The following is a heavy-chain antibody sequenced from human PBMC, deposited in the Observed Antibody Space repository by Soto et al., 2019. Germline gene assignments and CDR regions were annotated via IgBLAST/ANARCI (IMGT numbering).Heavy chain of an antibody. CDR2: VSGSGVTT. D-gene: IGHD3-9*01. V-gene: IGHV3-23*01. CDR1: GFTFNTYA. J-gene: IGHJ1*01. CDR3: ARDAHYDLLTAIEYFQD. Sequence: EVRLLESGGGLVQPGGSLRLSCAASGFTFNTYAMNWVRQAPGKGLEWVSAVSGSGVTTYYADSVKGRFTISRDNSKNTLYVQMNSLRTEDTAVYYWARDAHYDLLTAIEYFQDWGQGPLVTVSS.